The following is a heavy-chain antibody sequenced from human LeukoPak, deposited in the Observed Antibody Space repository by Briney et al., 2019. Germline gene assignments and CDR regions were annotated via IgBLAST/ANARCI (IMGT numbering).Heavy chain of an antibody. J-gene: IGHJ4*02. Sequence: GGSLRLSCAASGFPFSSFAMSWVRQAPGKGLEWVSTISGGGDNTYFADSVKGRFTISRDNSKNTLYLQMNSLRAEDTAVYYCAKIKRSGSYWFDYWGQGTLVTVSS. CDR3: AKIKRSGSYWFDY. CDR2: ISGGGDNT. D-gene: IGHD1-26*01. CDR1: GFPFSSFA. V-gene: IGHV3-23*01.